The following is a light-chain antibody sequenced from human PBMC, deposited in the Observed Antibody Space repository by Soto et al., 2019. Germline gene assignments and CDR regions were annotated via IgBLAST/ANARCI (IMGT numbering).Light chain of an antibody. J-gene: IGLJ1*01. CDR2: EVS. V-gene: IGLV2-14*01. CDR1: SIAIVSNNY. Sequence: SALRPPPSVSSAPGQSITISCSGTSIAIVSNNYVSWYQQHPGKAPKVMIYEVSNRPSGISNRLSGSKSGNTASLTISGLQDEDEADYYCSSYTPNSVTLYVFGNGTKVTVL. CDR3: SSYTPNSVTLYV.